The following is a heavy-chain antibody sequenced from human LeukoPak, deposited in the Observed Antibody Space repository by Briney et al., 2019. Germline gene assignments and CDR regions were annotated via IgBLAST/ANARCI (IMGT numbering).Heavy chain of an antibody. D-gene: IGHD2-2*01. CDR1: GYSISSGYY. CDR2: IYRSRST. CDR3: ARRYQLYYFDY. Sequence: SETLSLTCAVSGYSISSGYYWGWIRQPPGKGLEWIGSIYRSRSTYYNPSLKSRVTKSVDTSKNQFSLKLSSVTAADSAVYYCARRYQLYYFDYWGQGTLVTVSS. V-gene: IGHV4-38-2*01. J-gene: IGHJ4*02.